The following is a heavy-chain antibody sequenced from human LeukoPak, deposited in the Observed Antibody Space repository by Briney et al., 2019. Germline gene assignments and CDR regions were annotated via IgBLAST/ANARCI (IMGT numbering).Heavy chain of an antibody. Sequence: GASVRVSCKVSGYTLTDLSMHWVRQAPGQGLEWMGGIIPIFGTANYAQKFQGRVTITADESTSTAYVELSSLRSEDTAVYYCARAGNHHYYYYMDVWGKGTTVTISS. D-gene: IGHD2/OR15-2a*01. CDR2: IIPIFGTA. J-gene: IGHJ6*03. CDR1: GYTLTDLS. CDR3: ARAGNHHYYYYMDV. V-gene: IGHV1-69*13.